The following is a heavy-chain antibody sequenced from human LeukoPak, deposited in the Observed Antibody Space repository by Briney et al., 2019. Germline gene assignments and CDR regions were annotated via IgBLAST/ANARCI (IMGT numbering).Heavy chain of an antibody. CDR3: ARAELVPLLWFGELEYSWFDP. J-gene: IGHJ5*02. D-gene: IGHD3-10*01. CDR2: IYYSGST. CDR1: GGSISSSSYY. Sequence: SETPSLTCTVSGGSISSSSYYWGWIRQPPGKGLEWIGSIYYSGSTYYNPSLKSRVTISVDTSKNQFSLKLSSVTAADTAVYYCARAELVPLLWFGELEYSWFDPWGQGTLVTVSS. V-gene: IGHV4-39*07.